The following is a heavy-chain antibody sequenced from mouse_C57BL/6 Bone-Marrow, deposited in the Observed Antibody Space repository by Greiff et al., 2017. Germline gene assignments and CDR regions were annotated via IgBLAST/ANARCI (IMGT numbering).Heavy chain of an antibody. V-gene: IGHV5-6*01. CDR2: ISSGGSYT. CDR3: ARPPDGYYVWYFDV. J-gene: IGHJ1*03. Sequence: EVQRVESGGDLVKPGGSLKLSCAASGFTFSSYGMSWVRQTPDKRLEWVATISSGGSYTYYPDSVKGRFTISRDNAKNTLYLQMSSLKSEDTAMYYCARPPDGYYVWYFDVWGTGTTVTVSS. CDR1: GFTFSSYG. D-gene: IGHD2-3*01.